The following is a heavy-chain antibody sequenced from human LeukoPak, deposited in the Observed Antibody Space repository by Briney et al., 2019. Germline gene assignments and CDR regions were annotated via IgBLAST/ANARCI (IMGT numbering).Heavy chain of an antibody. Sequence: GGSLRLSCAASGFTFSTYEMTWVRQSPGKGLEWVSYISSSGSTIYYADSVKGRFTISRDNAKNSLYLQMNSLRAEDTAVYYCAELGITMIGGVWGKGTTVTISS. J-gene: IGHJ6*04. V-gene: IGHV3-48*03. CDR2: ISSSGSTI. CDR1: GFTFSTYE. CDR3: AELGITMIGGV. D-gene: IGHD3-10*02.